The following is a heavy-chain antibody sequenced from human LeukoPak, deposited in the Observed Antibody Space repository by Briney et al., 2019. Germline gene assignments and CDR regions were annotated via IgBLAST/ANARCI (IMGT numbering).Heavy chain of an antibody. V-gene: IGHV4-34*01. CDR3: ARFVPYYDSSGDSGSA. CDR1: GGSFSGYY. D-gene: IGHD3-22*01. Sequence: SETLSLTCAVYGGSFSGYYWSWIRQPPGKGLEWIGEINHSGSTNYNPSLKSRVTISVDTSKNQFSLKLSSVTAADTAVYYCARFVPYYDSSGDSGSAWGQGTLVTVSS. J-gene: IGHJ5*02. CDR2: INHSGST.